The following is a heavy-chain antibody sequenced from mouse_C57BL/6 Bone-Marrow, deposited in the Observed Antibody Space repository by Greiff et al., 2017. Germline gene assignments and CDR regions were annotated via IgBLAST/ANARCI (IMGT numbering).Heavy chain of an antibody. CDR3: ARALLLRFYYFDY. D-gene: IGHD1-1*01. CDR2: IYPGDGDT. CDR1: GYAFSSYW. J-gene: IGHJ2*01. Sequence: QVQLQQSGAELVKPGASVKISCKASGYAFSSYWMNWVKQRPGKGLEWIGQIYPGDGDTNYNGKFKGKATLTADKSSSTAYMQLSSLTSEDSAVYFCARALLLRFYYFDYWGQGTALAVSS. V-gene: IGHV1-80*01.